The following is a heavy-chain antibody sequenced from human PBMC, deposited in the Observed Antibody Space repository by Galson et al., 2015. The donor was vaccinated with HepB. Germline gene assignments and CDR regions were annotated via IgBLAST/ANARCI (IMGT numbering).Heavy chain of an antibody. CDR3: AREQRDYMDV. CDR1: GFTFSGYS. V-gene: IGHV3-21*01. J-gene: IGHJ6*03. D-gene: IGHD1-1*01. CDR2: ISSSSSYI. Sequence: SLRLSCAASGFTFSGYSMNWVRQAPGKGLEWVSSISSSSSYIYYADSVKGRFTISRDNAKNSLYLQMNSLRAEDTAVYYCAREQRDYMDVWGKGTTVTVSS.